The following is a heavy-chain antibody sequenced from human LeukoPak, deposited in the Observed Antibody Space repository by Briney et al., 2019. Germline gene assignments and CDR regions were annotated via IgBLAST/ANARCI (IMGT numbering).Heavy chain of an antibody. CDR2: INPSGGST. CDR3: ASGGYYGAGSGKNWFDP. D-gene: IGHD3-10*01. J-gene: IGHJ5*02. CDR1: GYTFTNYY. V-gene: IGHV1-46*01. Sequence: GASVKVSCKASGYTFTNYYMHWLRQPPGQGLAWMGIINPSGGSTSYAHKFQGRVIMTRDTSRRTVYMELSSLRSEDTAVYYFASGGYYGAGSGKNWFDPWGQGTVVTVS.